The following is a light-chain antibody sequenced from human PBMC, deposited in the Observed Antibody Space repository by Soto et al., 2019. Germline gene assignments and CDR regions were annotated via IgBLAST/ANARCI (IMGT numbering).Light chain of an antibody. V-gene: IGLV3-12*02. CDR3: QVCDCSSDHML. Sequence: SYELTQPHSVSVSTAQMSRLTGGGNNLGSKAVHWYQQKPGQDPVLVIYSGSNRPSGIPERFSGSKPGNTATLTISWIDDGDEAHYYCQVCDCSSDHMLFRGGTKLTVL. CDR2: SGS. J-gene: IGLJ2*01. CDR1: NLGSKA.